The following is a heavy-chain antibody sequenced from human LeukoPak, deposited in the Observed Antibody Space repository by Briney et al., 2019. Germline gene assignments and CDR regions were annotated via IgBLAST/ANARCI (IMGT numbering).Heavy chain of an antibody. V-gene: IGHV3-23*01. CDR3: AKQSAGSAAWYSLHYDF. CDR1: GFTLSSYA. D-gene: IGHD6-13*01. CDR2: VDGGGGGT. J-gene: IGHJ4*02. Sequence: GGSLRLSCAASGFTLSSYAMTWVRQAPGRGLEWASSVDGGGGGTYYADSVKGRFTISRDNSKDTLYLQMNGLRAEDTAVYFCAKQSAGSAAWYSLHYDFWGQGTLVTVSS.